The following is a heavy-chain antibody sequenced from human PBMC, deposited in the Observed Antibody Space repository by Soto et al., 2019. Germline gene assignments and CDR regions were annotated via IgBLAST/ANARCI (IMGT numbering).Heavy chain of an antibody. Sequence: QVQLQESGPGLVKPSQTLSLTCTVSGGSISSGEHYWSWIRQLPGKGLEWIGNIYYSGSNYYNTSLKSRVTISVDTSKNQFSLNLSSVTAADTAIYYCARDRYGVPRGDYFDSWGQGILVTVSS. CDR3: ARDRYGVPRGDYFDS. J-gene: IGHJ4*02. D-gene: IGHD4-17*01. CDR2: IYYSGSN. CDR1: GGSISSGEHY. V-gene: IGHV4-31*03.